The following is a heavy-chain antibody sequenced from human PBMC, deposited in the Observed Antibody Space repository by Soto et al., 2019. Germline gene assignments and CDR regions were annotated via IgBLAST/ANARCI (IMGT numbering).Heavy chain of an antibody. CDR2: ISGSGGST. J-gene: IGHJ4*02. V-gene: IGHV3-23*01. Sequence: PGGSLRLSCAASGFTFSSYSLRWVRQAPGKGLEWVSAISGSGGSTYYADSVKGRFTISRDNSKNTLYLQMNSLRAEDTAVYYCAKDYDILTGYYEWGQGTLVTVSS. CDR1: GFTFSSYS. CDR3: AKDYDILTGYYE. D-gene: IGHD3-9*01.